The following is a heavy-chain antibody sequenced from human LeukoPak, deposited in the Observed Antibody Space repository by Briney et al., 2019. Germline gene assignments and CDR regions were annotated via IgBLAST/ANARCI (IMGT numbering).Heavy chain of an antibody. CDR3: AKSDNSPTMDLDY. V-gene: IGHV3-30*18. CDR1: GFTFSSYG. Sequence: QPGRSLRLSCAASGFTFSSYGMHWVRQAPGKGLEWVAVISYDGSNKYYADSVKGRFTISRDNSKNTLYLQMNSLRAEDTAVYYCAKSDNSPTMDLDYWGQGTLVTVSS. CDR2: ISYDGSNK. J-gene: IGHJ4*02. D-gene: IGHD5-24*01.